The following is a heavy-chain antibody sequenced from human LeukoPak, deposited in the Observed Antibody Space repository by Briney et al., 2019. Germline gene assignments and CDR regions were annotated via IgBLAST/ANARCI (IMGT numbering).Heavy chain of an antibody. D-gene: IGHD3-3*01. CDR2: IKHDGTES. J-gene: IGHJ3*02. CDR3: ARGDFWSGDYTDAFDI. Sequence: PGGSLRLSCTASGFTCSSYWMSWVRQAPGKGLEWVANIKHDGTESYSVDSVKGRFAISRDNAKNSLYLQMNRLRTEDTAVYYCARGDFWSGDYTDAFDIWGQGTMVTVSS. CDR1: GFTCSSYW. V-gene: IGHV3-7*04.